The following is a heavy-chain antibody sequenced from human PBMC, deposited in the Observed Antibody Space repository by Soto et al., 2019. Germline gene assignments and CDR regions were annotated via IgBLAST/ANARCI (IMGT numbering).Heavy chain of an antibody. CDR2: ISGSVGST. CDR1: GFTFSSYA. CDR3: AKVTDLITMVRVDY. V-gene: IGHV3-23*01. J-gene: IGHJ4*02. Sequence: GGSLRLSCAASGFTFSSYAMSWVRQAPGKGLEWVSAISGSVGSTYYADSVKGRFTISRDNSKNTLYLQMNSLRAEDTAVYYCAKVTDLITMVRVDYWGQGTLVTVSS. D-gene: IGHD3-10*01.